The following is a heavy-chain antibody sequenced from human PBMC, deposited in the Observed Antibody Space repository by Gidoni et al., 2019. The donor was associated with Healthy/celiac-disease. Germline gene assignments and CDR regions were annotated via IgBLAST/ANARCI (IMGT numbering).Heavy chain of an antibody. Sequence: QVQLVESGGGVVQPGRSLRLSCAASGFTFSSYGMPWVRQAPGKGLEWVAVISYDVSNKYYADSVKGRFTISRDNSKNTLYLQMNSLRAEDTAVYYCAKAYYYDSSGYRRYYYYYYGMDVWGQGTTVTVSS. CDR1: GFTFSSYG. V-gene: IGHV3-30*18. J-gene: IGHJ6*02. D-gene: IGHD3-22*01. CDR3: AKAYYYDSSGYRRYYYYYYGMDV. CDR2: ISYDVSNK.